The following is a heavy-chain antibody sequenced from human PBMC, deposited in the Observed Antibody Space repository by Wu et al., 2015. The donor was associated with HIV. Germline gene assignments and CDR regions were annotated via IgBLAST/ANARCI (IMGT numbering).Heavy chain of an antibody. V-gene: IGHV1-18*01. J-gene: IGHJ3*02. CDR1: GYTFTSYG. D-gene: IGHD3-22*01. Sequence: QVQLVQSGAEVKKPGASVKVSCKASGYTFTSYGISWVRQAPGQGLEWMGWISAYNGNTNYAQKLQGRVTMTTDTSTSTAYMELRSLRSDDTAVYYCARDRSSITMIVVVQQGDAFDIWGQGTMVTSLQ. CDR3: ARDRSSITMIVVVQQGDAFDI. CDR2: ISAYNGNT.